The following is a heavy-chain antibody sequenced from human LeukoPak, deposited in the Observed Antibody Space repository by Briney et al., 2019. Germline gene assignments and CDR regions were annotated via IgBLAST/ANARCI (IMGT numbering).Heavy chain of an antibody. CDR3: ARQISGGMVY. CDR1: GYNFTSYW. Sequence: GGSLQISCQGSGYNFTSYWIGWVRPVPGKGLEGMGIIYPGDSDTRYSPSFQGQVTISADKSISTAYLQWSSLKASDTAMYYCARQISGGMVYWGQGTLVTVSS. CDR2: IYPGDSDT. D-gene: IGHD2-15*01. J-gene: IGHJ4*02. V-gene: IGHV5-51*01.